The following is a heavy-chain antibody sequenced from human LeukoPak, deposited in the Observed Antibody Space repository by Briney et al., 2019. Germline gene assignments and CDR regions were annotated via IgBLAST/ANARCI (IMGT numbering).Heavy chain of an antibody. Sequence: GGSLRLSCAASGFTFSDYYMSWVRQAPGKGLEWVSYISSSGSTIYYADSVKGRFTISRDNAKKSLYLQINSLRAEDTAVYYCASLMTTVTTIDYWGQGTLVTVSS. CDR2: ISSSGSTI. CDR3: ASLMTTVTTIDY. CDR1: GFTFSDYY. J-gene: IGHJ4*02. D-gene: IGHD4-17*01. V-gene: IGHV3-11*01.